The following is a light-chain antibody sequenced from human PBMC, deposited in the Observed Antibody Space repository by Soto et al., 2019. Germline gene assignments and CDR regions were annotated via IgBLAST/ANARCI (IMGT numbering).Light chain of an antibody. CDR1: QSVSSSY. V-gene: IGKV3-20*01. Sequence: EIVLTQSPGTLSLSPGERATLSCRSSQSVSSSYLAWYQQKPGQAPRLLIYDASSRATGIPDRFSVSGSGTDFTLTISRLEPEDFAVYYCQQYGSSPTFGQGTKVEIK. CDR2: DAS. CDR3: QQYGSSPT. J-gene: IGKJ1*01.